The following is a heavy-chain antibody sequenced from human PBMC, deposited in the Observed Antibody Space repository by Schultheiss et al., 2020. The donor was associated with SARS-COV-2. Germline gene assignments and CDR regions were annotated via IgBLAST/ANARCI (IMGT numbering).Heavy chain of an antibody. V-gene: IGHV3-23*01. CDR3: ARDVMGASTVTTIDY. D-gene: IGHD4-11*01. Sequence: GGSLRLSCAASGFTFSNAWMSWVRQAPGKGLEWVSAISGSGGSTYYADSVKGRFTISRDNTKNTLYLQMNSLRAEDTAVYYCARDVMGASTVTTIDYWGQGTLVTVSS. J-gene: IGHJ4*02. CDR2: ISGSGGST. CDR1: GFTFSNAW.